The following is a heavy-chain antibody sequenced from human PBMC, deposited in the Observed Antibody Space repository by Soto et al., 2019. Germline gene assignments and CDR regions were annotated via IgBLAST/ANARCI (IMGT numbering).Heavy chain of an antibody. CDR3: VSSFDFWSSSYYYFES. J-gene: IGHJ4*02. D-gene: IGHD3-3*01. V-gene: IGHV3-21*01. Sequence: GGSLRLSCAASGFTFKTYSMNWVRQAPGKGLEWVSSISSSSRYIYYADSLKGRFTISRDNAKNSLYLQMNSLRAEDTAVYYCVSSFDFWSSSYYYFESWGQGTLVTVSS. CDR2: ISSSSRYI. CDR1: GFTFKTYS.